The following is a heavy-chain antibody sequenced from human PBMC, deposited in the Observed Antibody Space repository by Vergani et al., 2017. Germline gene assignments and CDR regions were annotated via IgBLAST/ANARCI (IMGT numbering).Heavy chain of an antibody. J-gene: IGHJ4*02. Sequence: QVQLVQSGAEVKKPGSSVKVSCKASGGTSSNYAISWVRQAPGQGLEWMGGLVPIFGTTNYAQKFQGRVTITADESTSTAYMELSSLRSEDTAVYYCARGSLDDILTGLYYFEYWGQGTLVTVSS. CDR3: ARGSLDDILTGLYYFEY. CDR1: GGTSSNYA. D-gene: IGHD3-9*01. CDR2: LVPIFGTT. V-gene: IGHV1-69*01.